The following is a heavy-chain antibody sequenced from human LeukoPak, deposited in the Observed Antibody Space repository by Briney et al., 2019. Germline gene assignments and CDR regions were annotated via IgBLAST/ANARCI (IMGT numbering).Heavy chain of an antibody. CDR2: INPSDGST. CDR1: GYTFTTYY. J-gene: IGHJ4*02. V-gene: IGHV1-46*01. CDR3: VRSGCDGGNCFFDY. D-gene: IGHD2-15*01. Sequence: ASVKVSCKASGYTFTTYYIHWVRQAPGQGLEWMGIINPSDGSTSYAQKFQGRVTMTRDMSTGTVYMELSSLRSEDTAVYYCVRSGCDGGNCFFDYWGQGTLVTVSS.